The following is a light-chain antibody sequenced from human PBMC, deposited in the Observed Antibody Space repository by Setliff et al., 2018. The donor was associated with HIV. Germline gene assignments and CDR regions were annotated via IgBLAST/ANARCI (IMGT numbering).Light chain of an antibody. CDR1: RSDVGGYDY. Sequence: QSVLTQPASVSGSPGQSITISCTGTRSDVGGYDYVSWYQQHPGKVPRLIIYEVSHRPSGVSDRISGAKSGNTASLFISGLQAEDEATYYCSSYSTSNTLVLFGGGTK. CDR3: SSYSTSNTLVL. CDR2: EVS. J-gene: IGLJ2*01. V-gene: IGLV2-14*01.